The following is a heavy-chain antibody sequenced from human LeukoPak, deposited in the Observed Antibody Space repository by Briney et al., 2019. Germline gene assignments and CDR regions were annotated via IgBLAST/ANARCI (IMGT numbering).Heavy chain of an antibody. CDR3: ARVGSDYYDSSGYYDY. Sequence: KPSETLSLTCTVSGGFISSYYWSWIRQPPGKGLEWIGYIYYSGSTNYNPSLKSRVTISVDTYKNQFSLKLSSVTAADTAVYYCARVGSDYYDSSGYYDYWGQGTLVTVSS. CDR2: IYYSGST. V-gene: IGHV4-59*01. CDR1: GGFISSYY. D-gene: IGHD3-22*01. J-gene: IGHJ4*02.